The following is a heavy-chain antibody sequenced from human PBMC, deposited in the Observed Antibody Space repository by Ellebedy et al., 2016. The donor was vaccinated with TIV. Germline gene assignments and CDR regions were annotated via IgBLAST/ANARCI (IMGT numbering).Heavy chain of an antibody. CDR1: AGSFSGYY. V-gene: IGHV4-34*01. CDR3: ARGLARDY. J-gene: IGHJ4*02. CDR2: ITHSGST. Sequence: MPSETLSLTCAVYAGSFSGYYWTWIRQPPGKGLEWIAEITHSGSTNYNPSLKSRVTISVDTSKNQFSLNLSSVTAADTAVYYCARGLARDYWGQGTLVTVSS.